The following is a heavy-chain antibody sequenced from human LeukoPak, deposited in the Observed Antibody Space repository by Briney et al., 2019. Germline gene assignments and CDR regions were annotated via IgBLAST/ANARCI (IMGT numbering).Heavy chain of an antibody. CDR2: ISYDGSNK. D-gene: IGHD6-13*01. CDR1: GFTFSSYA. Sequence: GRSLRLSCAASGFTFSSYAMHWVRQAPGKGLEWVAVISYDGSNKYYADSVKGRFTISRDNSKNTLYLQMNGLRAEDTAVYYCARDGGIAAAGAFDYWGQGTLVTVSS. V-gene: IGHV3-30*04. CDR3: ARDGGIAAAGAFDY. J-gene: IGHJ4*02.